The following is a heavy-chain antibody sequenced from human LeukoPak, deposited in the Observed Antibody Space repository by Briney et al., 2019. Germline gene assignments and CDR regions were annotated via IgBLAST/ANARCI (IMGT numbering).Heavy chain of an antibody. D-gene: IGHD2-2*01. CDR1: GFTFSSYA. Sequence: GGSLRLSCAASGFTFSSYAMHWVRQAPGKGLEWVAVISYDGSNKYYADSVKGRFTISRDNSKNTLYLQMNSLRAEDTAVYYCQTPIVVVPAAPQPDDYWGQGTLVTVSS. V-gene: IGHV3-30*01. CDR2: ISYDGSNK. J-gene: IGHJ4*02. CDR3: QTPIVVVPAAPQPDDY.